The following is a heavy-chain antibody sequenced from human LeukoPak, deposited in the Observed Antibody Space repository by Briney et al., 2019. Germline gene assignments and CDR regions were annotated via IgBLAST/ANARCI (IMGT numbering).Heavy chain of an antibody. Sequence: GGSLRLSCAASGFTFDDYAMHWVRQAPGKGLEWVSGINWNGGSTGYADSVKGRFTISRDNARKSLYLQMNSLRAEDTALYYCARDLQQLGAFDIWGQGTVVTVSS. D-gene: IGHD6-13*01. J-gene: IGHJ3*02. CDR2: INWNGGST. CDR1: GFTFDDYA. V-gene: IGHV3-20*04. CDR3: ARDLQQLGAFDI.